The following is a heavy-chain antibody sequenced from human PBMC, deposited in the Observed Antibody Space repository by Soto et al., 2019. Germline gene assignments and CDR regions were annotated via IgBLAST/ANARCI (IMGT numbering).Heavy chain of an antibody. J-gene: IGHJ5*02. CDR1: GFTFINYG. V-gene: IGHV3-23*01. CDR3: ARNGIVVRIP. D-gene: IGHD3-10*02. Sequence: EVQLLESGGGLVQPGGSLRLSCTASGFTFINYGMSWVRQAPRKGLAWVSAITANGGSTYYADSVKGRFTISRDNYQNTLYLPMNSLRGEDTAVYYCARNGIVVRIPWGQGTLVTVSS. CDR2: ITANGGST.